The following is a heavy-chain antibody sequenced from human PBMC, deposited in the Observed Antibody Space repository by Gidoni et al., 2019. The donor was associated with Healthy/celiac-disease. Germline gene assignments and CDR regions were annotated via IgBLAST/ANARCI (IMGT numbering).Heavy chain of an antibody. J-gene: IGHJ4*02. CDR3: ARDPDEYSSGRDDDY. CDR2: IKQDGSEK. Sequence: EVQLVESGGGLVHPGGSLRLSCAASGFPFSRYWMSWVRQAPGKGLEWVANIKQDGSEKYYVDSVKGRFTISRDNAKNSLYLQMNSLRAEDTAVYYCARDPDEYSSGRDDDYWGQGTLVTVSS. V-gene: IGHV3-7*03. D-gene: IGHD6-19*01. CDR1: GFPFSRYW.